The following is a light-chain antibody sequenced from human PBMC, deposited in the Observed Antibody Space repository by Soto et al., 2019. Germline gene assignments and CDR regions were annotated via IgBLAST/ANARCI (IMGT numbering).Light chain of an antibody. Sequence: EIVLTQSPGTLSLSPGERATPSCRASQTISSSNLAWYQQKPGQAPRLLIFVASSRAPDIPDRFSGSGSGTDFTLTIIRLEPEDFSVYYWQLSANSPPMYTFGQGTKLEI. J-gene: IGKJ2*01. V-gene: IGKV3-20*01. CDR2: VAS. CDR1: QTISSSN. CDR3: QLSANSPPMYT.